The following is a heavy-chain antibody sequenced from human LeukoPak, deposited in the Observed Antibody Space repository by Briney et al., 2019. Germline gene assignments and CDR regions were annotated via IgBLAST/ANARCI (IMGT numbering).Heavy chain of an antibody. CDR3: ASGGAGIAATP. Sequence: SETPSLTCTVSGGSISSYHWSWIRQPPGKGLEWIGYMHNSGSTDYNPSLKSRLTISRDTSKNQFSLKLSSVTAADTAVYYCASGGAGIAATPWGQGTMVTVSS. CDR1: GGSISSYH. J-gene: IGHJ3*01. CDR2: MHNSGST. V-gene: IGHV4-59*01. D-gene: IGHD2-15*01.